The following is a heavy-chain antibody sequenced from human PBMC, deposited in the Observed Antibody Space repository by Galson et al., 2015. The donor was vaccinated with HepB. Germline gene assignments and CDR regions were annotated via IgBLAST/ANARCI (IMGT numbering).Heavy chain of an antibody. D-gene: IGHD3-22*01. CDR3: ARDGGGMIVGSDGSFDI. V-gene: IGHV3-33*01. CDR1: GFTFSSYG. J-gene: IGHJ3*02. CDR2: IWYDGSNK. Sequence: SLRLSCAASGFTFSSYGMHWVRQAPGKGLEWAAVIWYDGSNKYYADSVKGRFTISRDNSKNTLYLQMNSLRAEDTAVYYCARDGGGMIVGSDGSFDIWGQGTMVTVSS.